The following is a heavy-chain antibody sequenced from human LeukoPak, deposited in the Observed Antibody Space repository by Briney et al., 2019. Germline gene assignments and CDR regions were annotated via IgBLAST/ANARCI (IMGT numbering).Heavy chain of an antibody. CDR2: ISSSSSYR. Sequence: GGSLRLSCAASGFTFSSYSMNWLRQAPGKGLEWVSSISSSSSYRYYADSVNGRFTISRDNAKNSLYLQMNSLRAEDTAVYYCARGHIVVVPAAILDWFDPWGQGTLVTVSS. D-gene: IGHD2-2*02. V-gene: IGHV3-21*01. CDR1: GFTFSSYS. CDR3: ARGHIVVVPAAILDWFDP. J-gene: IGHJ5*02.